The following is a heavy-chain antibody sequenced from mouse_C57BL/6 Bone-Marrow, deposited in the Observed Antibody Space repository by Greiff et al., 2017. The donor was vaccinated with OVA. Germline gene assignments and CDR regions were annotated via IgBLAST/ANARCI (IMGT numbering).Heavy chain of an antibody. V-gene: IGHV2-2*01. D-gene: IGHD1-1*01. Sequence: VMLVESGPGLVQPSQSLSITCTVSGFSLTSYGVHWVRQSPGKGLEWLGVIWSGGSTDYNAAFISRLSISKDNSKSQVFFKMNSLQADDTAIYYCARNFYYGSRGYFDVWGTGTTVTVSS. J-gene: IGHJ1*03. CDR3: ARNFYYGSRGYFDV. CDR1: GFSLTSYG. CDR2: IWSGGST.